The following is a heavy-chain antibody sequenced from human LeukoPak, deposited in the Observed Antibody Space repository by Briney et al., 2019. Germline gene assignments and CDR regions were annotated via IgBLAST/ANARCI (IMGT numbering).Heavy chain of an antibody. CDR2: IYPGDSDT. CDR3: ARRVYCGGDCSFFDY. Sequence: GESLKISCKGPGYSFTSYWIGWVRQMPGKGLEWMGIIYPGDSDTRYSPSFQGQVTISADKSISTAYLQWSSLKASDTAMYYCARRVYCGGDCSFFDYWGQGTLVTVSS. D-gene: IGHD2-21*02. V-gene: IGHV5-51*01. J-gene: IGHJ4*02. CDR1: GYSFTSYW.